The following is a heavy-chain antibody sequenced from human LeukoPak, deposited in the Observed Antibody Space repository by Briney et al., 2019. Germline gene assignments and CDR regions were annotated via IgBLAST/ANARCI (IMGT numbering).Heavy chain of an antibody. CDR2: IYYSGST. D-gene: IGHD4-17*01. J-gene: IGHJ4*02. CDR1: GGSISSGDYY. V-gene: IGHV4-30-4*01. CDR3: ARDPHYGDYSDY. Sequence: SETLSLTCTVSGGSISSGDYYWSWIRQPPGKGLEWIGYIYYSGSTCYNPSLKSRVTISVDTSKNQFSLRLSSVTAADTAVYYCARDPHYGDYSDYWGQGTLVTVSS.